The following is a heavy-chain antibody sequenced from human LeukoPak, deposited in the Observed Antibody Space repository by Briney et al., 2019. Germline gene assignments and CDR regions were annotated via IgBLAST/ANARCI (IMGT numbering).Heavy chain of an antibody. CDR1: GGSIRSGGYY. J-gene: IGHJ6*02. V-gene: IGHV4-31*03. Sequence: SQTLSLTCTVSGGSIRSGGYYWSWIRQHPGKGLEWIGYIYYSGSTYYNPSLKSRVTISVDTSKNQFSLKLSSVTAADTAVYYCARFPGPRLLWFGELSSLMDVWGQGTTVTVSS. CDR2: IYYSGST. D-gene: IGHD3-10*01. CDR3: ARFPGPRLLWFGELSSLMDV.